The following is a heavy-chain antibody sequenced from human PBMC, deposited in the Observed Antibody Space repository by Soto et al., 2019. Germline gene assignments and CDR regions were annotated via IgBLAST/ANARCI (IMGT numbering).Heavy chain of an antibody. J-gene: IGHJ5*02. V-gene: IGHV3-23*01. D-gene: IGHD6-6*01. CDR1: GFTLSSYA. CDR3: AKDQTKQLVLNWFDP. Sequence: GGSLRHSYAASGFTLSSYALSWVRQAPGKGLEWVSAISGSGGSTYYADSVKGRFTISRDNSKNKLYPQMNSLRAEDTAVYYCAKDQTKQLVLNWFDPWGQGT. CDR2: ISGSGGST.